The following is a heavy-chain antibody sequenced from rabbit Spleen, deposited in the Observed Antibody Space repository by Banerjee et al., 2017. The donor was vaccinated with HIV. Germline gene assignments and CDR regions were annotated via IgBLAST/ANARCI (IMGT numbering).Heavy chain of an antibody. CDR2: SYAGSSGST. D-gene: IGHD7-1*01. CDR1: GFSFNSGYD. J-gene: IGHJ6*01. Sequence: QSLAESGGGLVKPGASLTLTCKASGFSFNSGYDMCWVRQAPGKGLEWIACSYAGSSGSTYSALWAKGRFTISKTSSTTVTLQMTSLTAADTATYFCARDTGTSFSTYGMALWGPGTLVTVS. V-gene: IGHV1S40*01. CDR3: ARDTGTSFSTYGMAL.